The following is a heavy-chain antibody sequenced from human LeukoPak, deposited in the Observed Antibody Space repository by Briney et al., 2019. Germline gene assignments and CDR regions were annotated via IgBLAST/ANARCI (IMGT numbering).Heavy chain of an antibody. Sequence: PGGSMTLSCAASGFTFSSYAMSWVRQAPGKGLEWVSAISGSGGSTYYAASVKGRFTISRDNSKNTLYRQMNSLRAEDTAVYYCAKSVQWLVTEYFQHWGQGTLVTVSS. V-gene: IGHV3-23*01. CDR3: AKSVQWLVTEYFQH. CDR1: GFTFSSYA. CDR2: ISGSGGST. D-gene: IGHD6-19*01. J-gene: IGHJ1*01.